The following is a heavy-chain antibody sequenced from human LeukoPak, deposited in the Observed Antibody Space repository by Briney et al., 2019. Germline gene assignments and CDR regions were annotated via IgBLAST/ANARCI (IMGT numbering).Heavy chain of an antibody. V-gene: IGHV3-23*01. CDR3: AKTTTGYSSGRYPGWPVDY. D-gene: IGHD6-19*01. J-gene: IGHJ4*02. Sequence: GGSLRLSCAASGFTFSSYAMHWVRQAPGKGLEWVSAISGSGGGTYYADSVKGRFTISRDNSKNTLYLQMNSLSTEDTAVYYCAKTTTGYSSGRYPGWPVDYWGQGTLVTVSS. CDR2: ISGSGGGT. CDR1: GFTFSSYA.